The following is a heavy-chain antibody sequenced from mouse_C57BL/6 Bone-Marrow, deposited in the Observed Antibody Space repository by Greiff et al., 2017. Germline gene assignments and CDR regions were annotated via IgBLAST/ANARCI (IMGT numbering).Heavy chain of an antibody. Sequence: EVQLQQSVAELVRPGASVKLSCTASGFNIQNTYMHWVKQRPEQGLEWIGRIDPANGNTKYAPKFQGKATITADTSSNTAYLQLSSLTSEDTAIYYCARRGYSWFAYWGQGTLVTVSA. CDR1: GFNIQNTY. CDR3: ARRGYSWFAY. CDR2: IDPANGNT. V-gene: IGHV14-3*01. D-gene: IGHD2-3*01. J-gene: IGHJ3*01.